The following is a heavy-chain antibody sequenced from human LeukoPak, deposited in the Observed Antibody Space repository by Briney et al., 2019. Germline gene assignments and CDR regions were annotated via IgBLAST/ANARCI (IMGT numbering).Heavy chain of an antibody. Sequence: PSETLSLTCAVYDGSFSGYYWSWIRQPPGKGLEWIGEINHSGSTNYRPSLKSRVTISVDTSKNQFSLKLSSVTAADTAVYYCARATLLYSGSPFDSWGQGTLVTVSS. CDR1: DGSFSGYY. D-gene: IGHD1-26*01. V-gene: IGHV4-34*01. CDR3: ARATLLYSGSPFDS. J-gene: IGHJ4*02. CDR2: INHSGST.